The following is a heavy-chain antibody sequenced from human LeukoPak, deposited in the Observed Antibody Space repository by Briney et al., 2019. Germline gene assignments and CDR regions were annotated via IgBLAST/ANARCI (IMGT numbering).Heavy chain of an antibody. D-gene: IGHD5-24*01. CDR3: ARGGATSAGGDY. CDR2: INPNSGAT. J-gene: IGHJ4*02. Sequence: ASVRVSCKASGYTFTGYYMHWMRQAPGQGLEWMGWINPNSGATTYAQKFQGRVAMTRDTSISTAYMELSGLNFDDTAVYYCARGGATSAGGDYWGQGTRDAVSS. V-gene: IGHV1-2*02. CDR1: GYTFTGYY.